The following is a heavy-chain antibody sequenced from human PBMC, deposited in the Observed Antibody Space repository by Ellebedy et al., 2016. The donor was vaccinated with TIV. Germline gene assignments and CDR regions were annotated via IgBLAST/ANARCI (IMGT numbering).Heavy chain of an antibody. CDR3: ASAALLLIVSKRYYFDY. D-gene: IGHD1-26*01. V-gene: IGHV1-69*13. Sequence: SVKVSXXASGGTFSSYAISWVRQAPGQGLEWMGGIIPIFGTANYAQKFQGRVTITADESTSTAYMELSSLRSEDTAVYYCASAALLLIVSKRYYFDYWGQGTLVTVSS. CDR2: IIPIFGTA. J-gene: IGHJ4*02. CDR1: GGTFSSYA.